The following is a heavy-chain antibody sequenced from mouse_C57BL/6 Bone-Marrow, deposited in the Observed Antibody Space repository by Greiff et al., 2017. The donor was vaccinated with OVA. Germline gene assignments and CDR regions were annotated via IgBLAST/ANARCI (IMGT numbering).Heavy chain of an antibody. J-gene: IGHJ3*01. CDR2: IDPENGDT. Sequence: EVQLQQSGAELVRPGASVKLSCTASGFNIKDDYMHWVKRRPEQGLEWIGWIDPENGDTEYASQFQGKASITADTSSNTAYLQLSSLTSEDTTVYYCTPLANWGQGTLVTLSA. CDR1: GFNIKDDY. V-gene: IGHV14-4*01. CDR3: TPLAN.